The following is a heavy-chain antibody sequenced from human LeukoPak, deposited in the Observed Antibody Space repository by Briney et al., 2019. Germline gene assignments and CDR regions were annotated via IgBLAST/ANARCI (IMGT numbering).Heavy chain of an antibody. V-gene: IGHV3-33*01. D-gene: IGHD2-2*01. CDR1: GFSFSNHG. CDR3: ARAPTVLVGYCSSSSCQADY. CDR2: IWYDGSNK. Sequence: GGSLRLSCAASGFSFSNHGIHWVRQAPGKGLEWVSLIWYDGSNKYYADSVKGRFTISRDDSKNTVYLQMNSLRAEDTSVYYCARAPTVLVGYCSSSSCQADYWGQGTLVTVSS. J-gene: IGHJ4*02.